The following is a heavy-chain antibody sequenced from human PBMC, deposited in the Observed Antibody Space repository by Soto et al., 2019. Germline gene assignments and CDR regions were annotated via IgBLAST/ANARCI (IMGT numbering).Heavy chain of an antibody. CDR2: IIPILGIA. D-gene: IGHD3-10*01. CDR1: GGTFRSYT. V-gene: IGHV1-69*08. Sequence: QVQLVQSRAEVKKPGSSVKVSCKASGGTFRSYTISWVRQAPGQGLEWMGRIIPILGIANYAQKFQGRVTITADKSTSTAYMELSSLRSEDTAVYYCAREEYYYGSGAFFDYWGQGTLVTVSS. CDR3: AREEYYYGSGAFFDY. J-gene: IGHJ4*02.